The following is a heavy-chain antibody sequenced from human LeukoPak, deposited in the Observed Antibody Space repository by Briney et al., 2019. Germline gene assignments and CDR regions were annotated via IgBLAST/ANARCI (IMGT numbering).Heavy chain of an antibody. CDR1: GYSIRSGFY. CDR3: AKRIAAANYYFDY. Sequence: SETLSLTCTVSGYSIRSGFYWGWIRQPPGKGLEWIGNIYHSGITYYTPSLKSRVTISVDTSKNQFSLKLSSVTAADTAVYYCAKRIAAANYYFDYWGQGISVTVSS. V-gene: IGHV4-38-2*02. D-gene: IGHD6-13*01. CDR2: IYHSGIT. J-gene: IGHJ4*02.